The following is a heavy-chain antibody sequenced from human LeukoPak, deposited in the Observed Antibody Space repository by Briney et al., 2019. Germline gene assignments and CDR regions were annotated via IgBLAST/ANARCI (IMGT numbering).Heavy chain of an antibody. J-gene: IGHJ4*02. CDR1: GFTVSSNY. Sequence: GGSLRLSCAASGFTVSSNYMNWVRQAPGKGLEWVANIKQDGSEKYYVDSVKGRFTISRDNAKNSLYLQMNSLRAEDTAVYYCARDKIVGATNFDYWGQGTLVTVSS. V-gene: IGHV3-7*01. CDR3: ARDKIVGATNFDY. CDR2: IKQDGSEK. D-gene: IGHD1-26*01.